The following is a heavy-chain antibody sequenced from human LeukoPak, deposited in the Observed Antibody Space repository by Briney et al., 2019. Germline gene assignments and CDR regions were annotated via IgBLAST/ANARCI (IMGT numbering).Heavy chain of an antibody. CDR2: IYYSGST. CDR1: GGSISSYY. Sequence: SETLSLTCTVSGGSISSYYWSWIRQPPGKGLEWIGYIYYSGSTNYNPSLKSRVTISADTSKNQFSLKLSSVTAADTAVYYCARHAAPTRPDYFDYWGQGTLVTVSS. D-gene: IGHD1-1*01. J-gene: IGHJ4*02. V-gene: IGHV4-59*08. CDR3: ARHAAPTRPDYFDY.